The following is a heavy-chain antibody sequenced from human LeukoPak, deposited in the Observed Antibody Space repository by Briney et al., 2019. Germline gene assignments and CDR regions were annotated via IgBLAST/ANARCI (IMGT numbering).Heavy chain of an antibody. CDR1: GGSVSSGSYY. J-gene: IGHJ4*02. CDR3: ASSYYYDSSDLDY. Sequence: SETLSLTCTVSGGSVSSGSYYWSWLRQPPGKGLEWIGYIYYSGSTNYNPSLKSRVTISVDTSKNQFSLKLSSVTAADTAVYYCASSYYYDSSDLDYWGQGTLVTVSS. V-gene: IGHV4-61*01. D-gene: IGHD3-22*01. CDR2: IYYSGST.